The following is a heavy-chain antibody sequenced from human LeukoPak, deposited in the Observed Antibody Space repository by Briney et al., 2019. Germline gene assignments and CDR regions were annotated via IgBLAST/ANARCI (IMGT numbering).Heavy chain of an antibody. CDR1: GDSISSGSYY. V-gene: IGHV4-61*02. J-gene: IGHJ5*02. CDR2: IYTSGST. CDR3: ARRPIVGSTGFYFDP. Sequence: SETLSLTCTVSGDSISSGSYYWSWIRQPAGKGLEWIGRIYTSGSTNYNPSLKSRVTISVDTSKNQFSLKLASLTAADTAVYYCARRPIVGSTGFYFDPWGPGTLVTVSS. D-gene: IGHD1-26*01.